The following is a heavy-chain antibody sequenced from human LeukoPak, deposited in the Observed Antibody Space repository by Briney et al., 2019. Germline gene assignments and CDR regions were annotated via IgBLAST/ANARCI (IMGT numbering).Heavy chain of an antibody. V-gene: IGHV4-59*08. Sequence: NPSETLSLTCTVSGGSISSYYWSWIRQPPGKGLEWIGYIYYSGSTNYNPSLKSRVTISVDTSKNQFSLKLSSVTAADTAVYYCARQGPYYYDSSGYFDYWGQGTLVTVSS. J-gene: IGHJ4*02. CDR1: GGSISSYY. CDR3: ARQGPYYYDSSGYFDY. CDR2: IYYSGST. D-gene: IGHD3-22*01.